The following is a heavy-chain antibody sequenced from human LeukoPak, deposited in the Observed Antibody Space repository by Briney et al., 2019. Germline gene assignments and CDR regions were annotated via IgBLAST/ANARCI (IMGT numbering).Heavy chain of an antibody. CDR1: GGSISSSSYY. D-gene: IGHD3-10*01. Sequence: SETLSLTCTVSGGSISSSSYYWGWIRQPPGKGLEWIGSIYYSGSTYYNPSLKSRVTISVDTSKNQFSLKLSSVTAADTAVYYCARRPGLLWFGEPTDYMDVWGKGTTVTISS. J-gene: IGHJ6*03. CDR3: ARRPGLLWFGEPTDYMDV. V-gene: IGHV4-39*07. CDR2: IYYSGST.